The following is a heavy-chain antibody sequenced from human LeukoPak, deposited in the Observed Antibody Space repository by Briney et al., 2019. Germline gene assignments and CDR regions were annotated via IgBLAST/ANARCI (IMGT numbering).Heavy chain of an antibody. CDR1: GYTFTGYY. V-gene: IGHV1-2*02. Sequence: GASVKVSCKASGYTFTGYYMHWVRQAPGQGLEWMGWINPNSGGTNYAQKFQGRVTMTRDTSISAAYMELSRLRSDDTAVYYCARSLYDFWSGYSYYFDYWGQGTLVTVSS. CDR3: ARSLYDFWSGYSYYFDY. J-gene: IGHJ4*02. D-gene: IGHD3-3*01. CDR2: INPNSGGT.